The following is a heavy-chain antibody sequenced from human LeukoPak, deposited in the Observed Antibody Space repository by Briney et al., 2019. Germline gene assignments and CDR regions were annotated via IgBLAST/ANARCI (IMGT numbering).Heavy chain of an antibody. CDR1: GGSISSGGYY. D-gene: IGHD5-18*01. V-gene: IGHV4-31*03. J-gene: IGHJ4*02. Sequence: SQTLSLTCTVSGGSISSGGYYWSWIRQHPGKGLEWIGYIYYSGSTYYNPSLKSRVTTSVDTSKNQFSLKLSSVTAADTAVYYCARVLIQLWLLFDYWGQGTLVTVSS. CDR3: ARVLIQLWLLFDY. CDR2: IYYSGST.